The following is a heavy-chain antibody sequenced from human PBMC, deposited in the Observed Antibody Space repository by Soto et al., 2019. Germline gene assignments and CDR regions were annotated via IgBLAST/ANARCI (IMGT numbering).Heavy chain of an antibody. D-gene: IGHD4-17*01. Sequence: GGSLRLSCSASGFTFSMCSMHWVRQAPGKGLEYVSGISSNGDSTYYADSVKGRFTISRDNSKNTLYLQMSSRRAVATAVYYGVHPRSTGQIPPTWGQGTLVTVPS. CDR3: VHPRSTGQIPPT. CDR1: GFTFSMCS. V-gene: IGHV3-64D*06. CDR2: ISSNGDST. J-gene: IGHJ5*02.